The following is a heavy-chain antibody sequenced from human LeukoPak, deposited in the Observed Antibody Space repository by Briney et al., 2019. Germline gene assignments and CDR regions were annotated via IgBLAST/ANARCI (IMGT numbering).Heavy chain of an antibody. D-gene: IGHD3-22*01. Sequence: PSQTLSLTCAVPGGSISSGGYSWSWIRQPPGKGLEWIGYIYHSGSTYYNPSLKSRVTISVDRSKNQFSLKLSSVTAADTAVYYCARALTSGDSSGYYYDYWGQGTLVTVSS. CDR2: IYHSGST. CDR1: GGSISSGGYS. V-gene: IGHV4-30-2*01. CDR3: ARALTSGDSSGYYYDY. J-gene: IGHJ4*02.